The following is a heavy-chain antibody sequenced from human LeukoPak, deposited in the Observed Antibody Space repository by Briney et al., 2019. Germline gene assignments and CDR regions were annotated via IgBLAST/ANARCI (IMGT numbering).Heavy chain of an antibody. V-gene: IGHV1-69*13. D-gene: IGHD5/OR15-5a*01. CDR1: GGTFSSYA. J-gene: IGHJ3*02. Sequence: RASVKVSCKASGGTFSSYAISWVRQAPGQGLEWMGGIIPIFGTANYAQKFQGRVTITADESTSTAYMELSSLRSEDTAMYYCVRDESVFDIWGQGTMVTVSS. CDR3: VRDESVFDI. CDR2: IIPIFGTA.